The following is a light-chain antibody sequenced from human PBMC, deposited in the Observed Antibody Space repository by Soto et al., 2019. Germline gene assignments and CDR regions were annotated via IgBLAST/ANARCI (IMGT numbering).Light chain of an antibody. V-gene: IGKV3-20*01. J-gene: IGKJ1*01. CDR2: GAS. CDR1: QSVSSTY. Sequence: EIVMTQSPATLSLSPWERATLSCRASQSVSSTYLGWYQQKPGQAPRLLISGASSRATGIPDRFSGSGSGTDFTLTISRLETEDFAVYYCQLYDSSSWTFGQGTKVDIK. CDR3: QLYDSSSWT.